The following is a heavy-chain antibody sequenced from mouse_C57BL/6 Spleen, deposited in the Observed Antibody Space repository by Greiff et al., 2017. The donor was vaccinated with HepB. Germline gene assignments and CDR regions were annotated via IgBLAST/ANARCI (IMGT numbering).Heavy chain of an antibody. J-gene: IGHJ4*01. V-gene: IGHV1-80*01. CDR2: IYPGDGDT. Sequence: VQVVESGAELVKPGASVKISCKASGYAFSSYWMNWVKQRPGKGLEWIGQIYPGDGDTNYNGKFKGKATLTADKSSSTAYMQLSSLTSEDSAVYFCARGDYYAMDYWGQGTSVTVSS. CDR1: GYAFSSYW. CDR3: ARGDYYAMDY.